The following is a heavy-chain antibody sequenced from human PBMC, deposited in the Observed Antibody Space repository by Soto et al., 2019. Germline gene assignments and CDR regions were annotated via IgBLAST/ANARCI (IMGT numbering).Heavy chain of an antibody. V-gene: IGHV3-23*01. J-gene: IGHJ5*02. CDR3: AKNQGVELVPLATVDLFDP. CDR1: GFIFENFG. Sequence: EVVLLESGGGLEQPGGSLRLSCAASGFIFENFGMSWVRQAPGKGLEWISSISGSGFKKYYADSVKGRFTISRDNSKSTVYRELNNLSAEDTTVYHCAKNQGVELVPLATVDLFDPWGQGSVVTVSS. CDR2: ISGSGFKK. D-gene: IGHD1-26*01.